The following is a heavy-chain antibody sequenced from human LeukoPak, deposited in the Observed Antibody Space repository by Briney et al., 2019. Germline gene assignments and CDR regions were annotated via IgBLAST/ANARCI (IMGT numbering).Heavy chain of an antibody. V-gene: IGHV3-23*01. D-gene: IGHD6-19*01. CDR2: ISGGGERT. CDR1: GIVFSNTA. J-gene: IGHJ5*02. CDR3: GKDGGQYSSGPEFDP. Sequence: GGSLRLSCAASGIVFSNTAMNWARQSPGRGLEWVSAISGGGERTFYADSVKGRFSISRDNSKNMLYLLMNSLRADDTAIYYCGKDGGQYSSGPEFDPRGQGALVTVSS.